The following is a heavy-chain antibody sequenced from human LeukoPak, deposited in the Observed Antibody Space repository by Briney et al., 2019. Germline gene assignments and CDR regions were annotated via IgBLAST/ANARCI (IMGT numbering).Heavy chain of an antibody. CDR1: GYTFTGYY. J-gene: IGHJ4*02. CDR3: ARESQSGSSLAY. V-gene: IGHV1-2*02. Sequence: ASVKVSCKASGYTFTGYYMHWVRQAPGQGLEWMGWINPNSGGTNYAQKFQGRVTMNRDTSISTAYMELSRLRSDDTAVYYCARESQSGSSLAYWGQGTLVTVSS. CDR2: INPNSGGT. D-gene: IGHD3-10*01.